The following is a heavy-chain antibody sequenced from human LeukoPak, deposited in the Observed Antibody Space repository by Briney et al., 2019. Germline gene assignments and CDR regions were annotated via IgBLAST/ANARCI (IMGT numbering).Heavy chain of an antibody. D-gene: IGHD5-24*01. V-gene: IGHV5-51*01. Sequence: AESRQIPCQGSGYIFTSSWIVWVRQMPGKRLGWMGIIYPGDSDTKYSPSIQGQVTIAADKTNSTAYLQWSSLKASDTAMYYCARQPRRDGDNEPFDPWGQGTLVTVSS. CDR2: IYPGDSDT. CDR1: GYIFTSSW. J-gene: IGHJ5*02. CDR3: ARQPRRDGDNEPFDP.